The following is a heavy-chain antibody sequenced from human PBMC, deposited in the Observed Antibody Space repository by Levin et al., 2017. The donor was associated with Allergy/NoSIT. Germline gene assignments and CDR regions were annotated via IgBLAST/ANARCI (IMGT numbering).Heavy chain of an antibody. V-gene: IGHV3-11*05. CDR1: GFFFSDYY. CDR3: AREGGAQTPMGTFDY. CDR2: ISGSSAYT. J-gene: IGHJ4*02. D-gene: IGHD5-18*01. Sequence: PGGSLRLSCAVSGFFFSDYYMSWVRQAPGSALEWVSSISGSSAYTHYPDSVKGRFTISRDNAKKSLYLQMNSLRVEDTAVYYCAREGGAQTPMGTFDYWGQGALVTVSS.